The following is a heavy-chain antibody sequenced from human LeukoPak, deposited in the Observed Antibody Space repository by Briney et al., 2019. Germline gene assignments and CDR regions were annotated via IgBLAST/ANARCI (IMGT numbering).Heavy chain of an antibody. V-gene: IGHV1-2*02. D-gene: IGHD3-10*02. CDR2: INPNSGGT. Sequence: ASVKVSCKASGYTFTGYYMHWMRQAPGLGLEWMGWINPNSGGTNYAQKFQGRVTMTRDTSISTAYMELSRLRSDDTAVYYCARVLNSGNYVDYWGQGTLVTVSS. J-gene: IGHJ4*02. CDR1: GYTFTGYY. CDR3: ARVLNSGNYVDY.